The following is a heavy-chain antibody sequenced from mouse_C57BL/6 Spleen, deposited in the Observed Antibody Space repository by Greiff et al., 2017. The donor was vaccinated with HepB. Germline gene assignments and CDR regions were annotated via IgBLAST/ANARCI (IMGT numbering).Heavy chain of an antibody. V-gene: IGHV1-22*01. CDR2: INPNNGGT. CDR3: ASSDGSSFDYRDYFDY. Sequence: VQLQQSGPELVKPGASVKMSCKASGYTFTDYNMHWVKQSHGKSLEWIGYINPNNGGTSYNQKFKGKATLTVNKSSSTAYMELRSLTSEDSAVYYCASSDGSSFDYRDYFDYWGQGTTLTVSS. CDR1: GYTFTDYN. D-gene: IGHD1-1*01. J-gene: IGHJ2*01.